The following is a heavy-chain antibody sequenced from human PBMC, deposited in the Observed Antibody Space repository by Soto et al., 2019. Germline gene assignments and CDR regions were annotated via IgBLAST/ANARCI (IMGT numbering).Heavy chain of an antibody. CDR2: ISGDGTGT. V-gene: IGHV3-23*01. Sequence: EVQLLESGGGLVQPGGSLRLSCAGSGFIFRNYGMSWVRQAPGKGLEWVSAISGDGTGTYYADSVKGRFAISRDNSRNTLDLQMSSLRAEDAALCCCVFCDVLTGYDHWGQGTLVTVSS. J-gene: IGHJ5*02. CDR1: GFIFRNYG. D-gene: IGHD3-9*01. CDR3: VFCDVLTGYDH.